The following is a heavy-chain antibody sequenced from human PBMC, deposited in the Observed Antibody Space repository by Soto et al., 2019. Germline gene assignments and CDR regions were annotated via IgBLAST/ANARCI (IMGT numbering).Heavy chain of an antibody. J-gene: IGHJ4*02. CDR3: AKEILRFLEWLSIGPYYFDY. D-gene: IGHD3-3*01. Sequence: QVQLVESGGGVVQPGRSLRLSCAASGFTFSSYGMHWVRQAPGKGLEWVAVISYDGSNKYYADSVKGRFTISRDNSKNTLYLQMNSRRAEDTAVYYCAKEILRFLEWLSIGPYYFDYWGQGTLVTVSS. CDR2: ISYDGSNK. CDR1: GFTFSSYG. V-gene: IGHV3-30*18.